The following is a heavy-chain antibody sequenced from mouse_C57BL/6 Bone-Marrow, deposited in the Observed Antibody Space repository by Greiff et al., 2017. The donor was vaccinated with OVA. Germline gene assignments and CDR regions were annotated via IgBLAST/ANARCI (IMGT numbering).Heavy chain of an antibody. CDR3: ARRYGSSPCYYAMDY. CDR1: GYTFTDYY. D-gene: IGHD1-1*01. Sequence: VQLQQSGPELVKPGASVKISCKASGYTFTDYYMNWVKQSHGKSLEWIGDINPNNGGTSYNQKFKGKATLTVDKSSSTAYMELRSLTSEDSAVYYCARRYGSSPCYYAMDYWGQGTSVTVSS. J-gene: IGHJ4*01. V-gene: IGHV1-26*01. CDR2: INPNNGGT.